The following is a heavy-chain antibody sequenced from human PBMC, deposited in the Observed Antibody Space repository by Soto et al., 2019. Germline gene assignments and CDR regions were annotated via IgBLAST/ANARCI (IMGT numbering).Heavy chain of an antibody. V-gene: IGHV4-59*01. CDR1: GASISRYY. CDR2: MYYSGNA. D-gene: IGHD1-26*01. Sequence: SETLSLTCTVSGASISRYYWSWIRQSPGKGLEWIGYMYYSGNANYNPSLRSRITISVDTSKNQFSLNLNSVTAADTAVYYCAREYPVHSAYFDYWGQGILVT. CDR3: AREYPVHSAYFDY. J-gene: IGHJ4*02.